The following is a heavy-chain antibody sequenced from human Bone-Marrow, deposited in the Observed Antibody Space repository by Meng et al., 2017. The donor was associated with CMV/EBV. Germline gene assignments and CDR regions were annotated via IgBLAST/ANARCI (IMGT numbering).Heavy chain of an antibody. Sequence: GGSLRLSCAASGFTFSSYSMNWVRQAPGKGLEWVSSISSSSSYIYYADSVKGRFTISRDNAKNSLYLQMNSLRAEDTAVYYCARPIPGIAAAGSQTYWGQGHLVNVSS. J-gene: IGHJ4*02. CDR2: ISSSSSYI. D-gene: IGHD6-13*01. CDR1: GFTFSSYS. CDR3: ARPIPGIAAAGSQTY. V-gene: IGHV3-21*01.